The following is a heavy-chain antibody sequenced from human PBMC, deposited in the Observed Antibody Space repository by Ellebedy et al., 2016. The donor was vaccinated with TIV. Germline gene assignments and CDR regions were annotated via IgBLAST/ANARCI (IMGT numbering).Heavy chain of an antibody. Sequence: MPGGSLRLSCAVYGGSFSGYYWSWIRQPPGKGLEWIGEINHSGSTNYNPSLKSRVIISVDTSKNQFSLKLSSVTAADTAVYYCARLLITMVYGMDVWGQGTTATVSS. CDR1: GGSFSGYY. CDR2: INHSGST. V-gene: IGHV4-34*01. CDR3: ARLLITMVYGMDV. D-gene: IGHD3-10*01. J-gene: IGHJ6*02.